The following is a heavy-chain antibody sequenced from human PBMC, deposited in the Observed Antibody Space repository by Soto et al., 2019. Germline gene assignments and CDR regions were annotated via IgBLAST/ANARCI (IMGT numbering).Heavy chain of an antibody. V-gene: IGHV1-18*01. CDR2: ISGYKGNT. Sequence: QIQLVQSGTEVKRSGASVKVSCKTSGYSFTTYGLSWVRQAPGRGLEWVGWISGYKGNTNYAQKFQGTVILTTDTPMPTGYMEIQSLSSDDTAVYYCVRDTYYYHSSGPAPFEYWGQGTQVTVSS. CDR3: VRDTYYYHSSGPAPFEY. J-gene: IGHJ4*02. CDR1: GYSFTTYG. D-gene: IGHD3-22*01.